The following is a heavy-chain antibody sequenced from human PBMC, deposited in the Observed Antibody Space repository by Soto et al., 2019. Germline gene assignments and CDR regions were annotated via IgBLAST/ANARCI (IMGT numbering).Heavy chain of an antibody. CDR1: GGTFSSYT. CDR2: IIPILGIA. V-gene: IGHV1-69*02. J-gene: IGHJ4*02. CDR3: ARILDDDIRTGLYY. D-gene: IGHD3-9*01. Sequence: ASVKVCCKASGGTFSSYTISWGRQAPGQGLEWMGRIIPILGIANYAQKFQGRVTITADKSTSTAYMELSSLRSEDTAVYYCARILDDDIRTGLYYWGQGTLVTVSS.